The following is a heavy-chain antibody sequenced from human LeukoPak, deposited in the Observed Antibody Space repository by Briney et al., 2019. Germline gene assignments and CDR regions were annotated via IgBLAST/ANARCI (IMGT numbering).Heavy chain of an antibody. CDR1: GGSFSGYY. CDR2: IYTSGST. CDR3: ARFPGYSYGPHFDY. V-gene: IGHV4-59*10. D-gene: IGHD5-18*01. J-gene: IGHJ4*02. Sequence: PSETLSLTCAVYGGSFSGYYWSWIRQPAGKGLEWIGRIYTSGSTNYNPSLKSRVTISVDTSKNQFSLKLSSVTAADTAVYYCARFPGYSYGPHFDYWGQGTLVTVSS.